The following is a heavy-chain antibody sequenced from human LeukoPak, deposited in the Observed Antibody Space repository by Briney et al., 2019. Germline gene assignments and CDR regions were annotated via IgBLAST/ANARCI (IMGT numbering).Heavy chain of an antibody. Sequence: GASVKVSCKASGGTFSSYAISWVRQAPGQGLEWMGRIIPILGIANYAQKFQGRVTITADKSTSTAYMELSSLRSEDTAVYYCAIPSEPYYFDYWGQGTLVTVSS. D-gene: IGHD1-14*01. CDR1: GGTFSSYA. J-gene: IGHJ4*02. CDR2: IIPILGIA. CDR3: AIPSEPYYFDY. V-gene: IGHV1-69*04.